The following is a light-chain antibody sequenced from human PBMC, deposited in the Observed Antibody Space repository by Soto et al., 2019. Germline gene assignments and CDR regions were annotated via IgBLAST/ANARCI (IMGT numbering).Light chain of an antibody. CDR2: GAS. Sequence: EIVLTQSPGTLSLSPGERATLSCRASQSVSSGYLAWYQQKPGQAPRLLISGASSRATGIPDRFSGSGSGTDFPLTISRLEPEDSAVYYCQEYATSRTFGQGTKVEI. CDR1: QSVSSGY. V-gene: IGKV3-20*01. J-gene: IGKJ1*01. CDR3: QEYATSRT.